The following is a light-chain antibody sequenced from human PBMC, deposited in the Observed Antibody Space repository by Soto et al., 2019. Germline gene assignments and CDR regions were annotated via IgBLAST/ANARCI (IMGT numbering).Light chain of an antibody. Sequence: DIQMTQSPSSLSASVGDRVTISCRASQNVSTHLNWYRVKVGTAPQSLIYAASTLHSGLSSRFSGSGSATDFTLSISSLQPEDFAVYYCQQTSSYPITFGQGTRLEIK. CDR3: QQTSSYPIT. V-gene: IGKV1-39*01. CDR1: QNVSTH. J-gene: IGKJ5*01. CDR2: AAS.